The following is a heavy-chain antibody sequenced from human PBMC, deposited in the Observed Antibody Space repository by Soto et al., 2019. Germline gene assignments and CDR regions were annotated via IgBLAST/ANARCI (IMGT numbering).Heavy chain of an antibody. CDR2: VDPSGGST. J-gene: IGHJ4*02. D-gene: IGHD4-17*01. CDR1: GFTFRHYY. V-gene: IGHV1-46*01. CDR3: ARGRYNTVNILPLDY. Sequence: QVQLVQSGAEVKKPGASVKVSCKASGFTFRHYYMHWVRQAPGRGLEWMGVVDPSGGSTTYAQTFQGRPTMPRDTSTSTVYMQLTNLRSEDTALYFCARGRYNTVNILPLDYWGQGTLVIVSS.